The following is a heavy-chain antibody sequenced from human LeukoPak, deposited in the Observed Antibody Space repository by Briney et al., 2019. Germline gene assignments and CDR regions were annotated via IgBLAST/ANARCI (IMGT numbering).Heavy chain of an antibody. CDR2: IYYSGST. CDR3: ARLPRDYYDSSGYPYYFDY. Sequence: KASETLSLTCTVSGGSISSYYWSWIRQPPGKGLEGIGYIYYSGSTNYNPSLKSRVTISVDTSKNQFSLKLSSVTAADTAVYYCARLPRDYYDSSGYPYYFDYWGQGTLVTVSS. V-gene: IGHV4-59*01. J-gene: IGHJ4*02. D-gene: IGHD3-22*01. CDR1: GGSISSYY.